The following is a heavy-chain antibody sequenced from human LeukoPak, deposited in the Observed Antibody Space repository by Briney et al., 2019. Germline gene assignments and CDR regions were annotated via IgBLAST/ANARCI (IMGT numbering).Heavy chain of an antibody. Sequence: ASVKVSCKASGYSFIDYYILWVRQAPGQGLECMGWMNPRTGDTRYEEKFQGRVAMTRETSITTAYMELSGLNSDDTAMYFCTRDVIMGYQQGYFDPWGQGTLVTLSS. D-gene: IGHD2-8*01. CDR3: TRDVIMGYQQGYFDP. CDR1: GYSFIDYY. CDR2: MNPRTGDT. V-gene: IGHV1-2*02. J-gene: IGHJ5*02.